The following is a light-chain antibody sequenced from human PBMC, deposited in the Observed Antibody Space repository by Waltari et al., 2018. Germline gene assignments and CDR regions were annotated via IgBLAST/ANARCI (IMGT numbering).Light chain of an antibody. CDR1: QGVSTW. J-gene: IGKJ2*01. Sequence: DIQMTQSPSSVSASVGDRVNITCRASQGVSTWVAWYQQIPGKAPKLLLYAASRLQSGVPSRFTGTGSGTDFTLTINSLQPEDFATYYCQQAHTFPYTFGQGTKLEIK. CDR2: AAS. V-gene: IGKV1-12*01. CDR3: QQAHTFPYT.